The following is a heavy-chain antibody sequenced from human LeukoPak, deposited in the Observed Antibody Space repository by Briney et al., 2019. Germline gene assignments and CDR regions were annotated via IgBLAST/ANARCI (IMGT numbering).Heavy chain of an antibody. D-gene: IGHD3-22*01. CDR3: ARDQDYYDSSGYYLIFDY. Sequence: GGSLRLPCAASGFTFRTSGMNWVRQAPGKGLEWVSYISSSGTTISYAQSVKGRFTITRDNAQNSLYLQMNSLRAEDTAVYYCARDQDYYDSSGYYLIFDYWGQGTLVTVSS. V-gene: IGHV3-48*01. J-gene: IGHJ4*02. CDR1: GFTFRTSG. CDR2: ISSSGTTI.